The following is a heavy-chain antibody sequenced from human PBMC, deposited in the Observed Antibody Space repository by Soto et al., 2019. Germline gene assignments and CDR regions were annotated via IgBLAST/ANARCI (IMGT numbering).Heavy chain of an antibody. J-gene: IGHJ4*02. Sequence: EVQLVESGGGLVQPGGSLRVSCAASGFTFSSYWVHWVRQAPGKGLVWVSRINSDGSSTSYADSVKGRFTISRDNAKNTMYLKMNSLRAEDTAIYYWARRGAVAGIHYWGQGTLVTVSS. CDR3: ARRGAVAGIHY. CDR1: GFTFSSYW. CDR2: INSDGSST. V-gene: IGHV3-74*01. D-gene: IGHD6-19*01.